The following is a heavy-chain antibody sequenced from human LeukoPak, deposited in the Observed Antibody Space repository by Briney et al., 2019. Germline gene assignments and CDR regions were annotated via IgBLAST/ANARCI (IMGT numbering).Heavy chain of an antibody. Sequence: GGSLRLSCAASGFTFTNYAMNWVRQAPGKGLEWVGRIKSKTDGGTTDYAAPVKGRFTISRDDSKNTLYLQMNSLKTEDTAVYYCTTAGCSSTSCYSLYYYYYMDVWGKGTTVTVSS. CDR1: GFTFTNYA. CDR3: TTAGCSSTSCYSLYYYYYMDV. CDR2: IKSKTDGGTT. D-gene: IGHD2-2*02. J-gene: IGHJ6*03. V-gene: IGHV3-15*01.